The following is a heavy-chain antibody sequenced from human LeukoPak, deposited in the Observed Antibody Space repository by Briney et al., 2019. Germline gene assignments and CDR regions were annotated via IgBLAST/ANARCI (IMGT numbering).Heavy chain of an antibody. CDR2: INPNTGDT. CDR3: ARDYGADYN. J-gene: IGHJ1*01. Sequence: ASVKVSCKASGYPFTSYYIHWVRQALGQGLEWMGWINPNTGDTNYAQNFQGSVTMTRDTSITTAYMELSRLRSDDTAVYYCARDYGADYNWGQGTLVTVSS. V-gene: IGHV1-2*02. D-gene: IGHD4-11*01. CDR1: GYPFTSYY.